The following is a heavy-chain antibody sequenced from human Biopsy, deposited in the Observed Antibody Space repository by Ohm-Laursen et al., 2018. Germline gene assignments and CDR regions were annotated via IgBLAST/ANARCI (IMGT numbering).Heavy chain of an antibody. CDR3: ARPTNARAGGAPFDI. D-gene: IGHD1-1*01. CDR2: LWYDGTNK. V-gene: IGHV3-33*01. Sequence: SLRLSCAASGFSFSSYGMHWVRQAPGKGLEWVAVLWYDGTNKYYADSVKGRSTISRDNSKNTLYLQMNSLRAEDTAMYYCARPTNARAGGAPFDIWGQGTMVTVSS. CDR1: GFSFSSYG. J-gene: IGHJ3*02.